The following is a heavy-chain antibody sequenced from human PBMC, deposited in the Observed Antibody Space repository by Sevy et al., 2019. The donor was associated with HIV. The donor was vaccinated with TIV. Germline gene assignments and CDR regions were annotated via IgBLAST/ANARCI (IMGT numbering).Heavy chain of an antibody. D-gene: IGHD6-13*01. J-gene: IGHJ6*02. V-gene: IGHV4-61*01. CDR2: IYYSGST. CDR3: ARGGAAAGNYYYGMDV. Sequence: TLSLTCTVSGGSVSSGSYYWSWIRQPPGKGLEWIGYIYYSGSTNYNPSLKSRVTISVDTSKNQFSLKLSSVTAADTAVYYCARGGAAAGNYYYGMDVWGQGTTVTVSS. CDR1: GGSVSSGSYY.